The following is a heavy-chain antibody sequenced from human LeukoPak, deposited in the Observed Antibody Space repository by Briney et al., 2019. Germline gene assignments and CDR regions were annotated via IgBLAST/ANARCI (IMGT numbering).Heavy chain of an antibody. J-gene: IGHJ4*02. D-gene: IGHD2-21*01. CDR3: ARAPPTCGGDCYSAFDY. V-gene: IGHV1-2*02. CDR2: INPNSGGT. Sequence: GASVKVSYKASGYTFTGYYMHWVRQAPGQGLEWMGWINPNSGGTNYAQKFQGRVTMTRDTSISTAYMELSRLRSDDTAVYYCARAPPTCGGDCYSAFDYWGQGTLVTVSS. CDR1: GYTFTGYY.